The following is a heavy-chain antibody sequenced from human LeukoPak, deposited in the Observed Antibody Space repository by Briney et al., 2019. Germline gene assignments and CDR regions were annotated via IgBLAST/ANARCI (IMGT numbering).Heavy chain of an antibody. CDR3: ARFTDSGGWFDP. CDR1: GGSISGYY. D-gene: IGHD6-25*01. J-gene: IGHJ5*02. CDR2: IYYNGAT. V-gene: IGHV4-59*01. Sequence: SETLSLTCTVSGGSISGYYWTWIRQPPGKGLEWIGYIYYNGATKYNPSLKSRVAIELATSKNQFSPRLSSVTAADTAVYYCARFTDSGGWFDPWGQGTLVTVSS.